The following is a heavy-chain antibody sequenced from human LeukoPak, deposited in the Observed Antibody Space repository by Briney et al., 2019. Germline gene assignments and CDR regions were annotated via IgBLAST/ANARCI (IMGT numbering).Heavy chain of an antibody. CDR1: GSNFVDYW. V-gene: IGHV5-51*01. CDR2: IFPGDSEI. J-gene: IGHJ2*01. CDR3: ARRIISDDWYFDL. D-gene: IGHD2-15*01. Sequence: GESLKISCKDSGSNFVDYWIGWVRQVPGRGLEWMAVIFPGDSEITYSPSFQGQVSISVDTSTNTAYLEWSSLKASDTAIYYCARRIISDDWYFDLWGRGTLVTVSS.